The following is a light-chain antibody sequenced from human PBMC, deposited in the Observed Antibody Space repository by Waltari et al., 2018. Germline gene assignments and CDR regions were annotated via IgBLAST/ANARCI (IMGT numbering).Light chain of an antibody. V-gene: IGLV1-40*01. CDR3: QSYDNSLSGPVV. Sequence: QSVLTQPPSVSGAPGQRLTISCTGSSSNVGAGFDVHWYQQLPEAAPKLLISGDNNRPSGVPDRFSASKSGTSASLAITGLQAEDEADYYCQSYDNSLSGPVVFGGGTKLTV. CDR1: SSNVGAGFD. CDR2: GDN. J-gene: IGLJ2*01.